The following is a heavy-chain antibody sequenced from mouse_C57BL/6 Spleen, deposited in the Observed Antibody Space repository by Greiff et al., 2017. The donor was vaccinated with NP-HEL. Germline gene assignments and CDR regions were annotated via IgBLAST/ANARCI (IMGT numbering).Heavy chain of an antibody. CDR2: IWSDGST. J-gene: IGHJ4*01. CDR1: GFSLTSYG. CDR3: ARHGTQFSYYYAMDY. Sequence: QVQLQQSGPGLVAPSQSLSITCTVSGFSLTSYGVHWVRQPPGKGLEWLVVIWSDGSTTYNSALKSRLSISKDNSKSQVFLKMNSLQTDDTAMYYCARHGTQFSYYYAMDYWGQGTSVTVSS. V-gene: IGHV2-6-1*01.